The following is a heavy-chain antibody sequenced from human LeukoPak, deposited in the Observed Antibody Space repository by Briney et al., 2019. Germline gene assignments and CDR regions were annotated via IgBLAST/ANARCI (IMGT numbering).Heavy chain of an antibody. CDR3: AKDGQSFNSMYDYFDS. CDR2: IGGGDT. D-gene: IGHD2-8*01. J-gene: IGHJ4*02. V-gene: IGHV3-23*01. Sequence: QPGGSLRLSCSASGFTFRNFAISWVRQAPGKGLEWVSSIGGGDTHYADSVKGRFTISRDDSRSTVDPQMSSLRAEDTAVYYCAKDGQSFNSMYDYFDSWGQGTLVTVSS. CDR1: GFTFRNFA.